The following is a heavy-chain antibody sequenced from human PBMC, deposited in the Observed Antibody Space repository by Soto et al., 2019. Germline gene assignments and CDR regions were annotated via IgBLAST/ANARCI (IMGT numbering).Heavy chain of an antibody. CDR2: IKHDGSEK. D-gene: IGHD6-6*01. CDR3: ARDYSSSCPLYYYYYGMDV. J-gene: IGHJ6*04. CDR1: GFTLRRYW. V-gene: IGHV3-7*05. Sequence: EVQLVESGGGLVQPGGSLRLSCAASGFTLRRYWMRWVRQAPGKGLEWVANIKHDGSEKDYVDSVKGRFTISRDNAKNSLYLQRNSLRAEDTAVYYCARDYSSSCPLYYYYYGMDVWGKGTTVTVSS.